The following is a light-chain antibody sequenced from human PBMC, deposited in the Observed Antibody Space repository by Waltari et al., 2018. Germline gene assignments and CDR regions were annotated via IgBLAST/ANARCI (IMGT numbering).Light chain of an antibody. Sequence: EKVMKHSPATLSVSPGEVVTLSCRASQSVSSNVAWYEHRPGQAPRLLIYDASSRASGVPARFSGSWSGTEFTLTISGLQSEDGALYYCQQYNDWYSFGQGTKLEIK. CDR3: QQYNDWYS. J-gene: IGKJ2*03. CDR1: QSVSSN. CDR2: DAS. V-gene: IGKV3-15*01.